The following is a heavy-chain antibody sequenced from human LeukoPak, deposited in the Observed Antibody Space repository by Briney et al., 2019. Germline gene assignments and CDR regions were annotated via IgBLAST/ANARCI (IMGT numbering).Heavy chain of an antibody. CDR1: GGSISTYY. J-gene: IGHJ4*02. V-gene: IGHV4-59*12. CDR3: ARGSIVRNSSSPFDY. D-gene: IGHD6-6*01. CDR2: IYYSGSA. Sequence: SETLSLTCTVSGGSISTYYWSWIRQPPGRGLEWIGYIYYSGSANYNPSLKSRVTISVDTSKNQFSLKLSSVTAADTAVYYCARGSIVRNSSSPFDYWGQGTLVTVSS.